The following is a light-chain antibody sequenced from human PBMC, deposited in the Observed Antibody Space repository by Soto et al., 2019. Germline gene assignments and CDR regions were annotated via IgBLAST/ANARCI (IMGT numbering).Light chain of an antibody. Sequence: DIQMTQSPSTLSASVGDRVTITCRASQSISSWLAWYQQKPRKAPKLLIYDASSLESGVPSRFSGSGSGTEFTLTISSLQPGDFATYYCQQYNSYTWTFCQGTKVDIK. V-gene: IGKV1-5*01. CDR2: DAS. CDR1: QSISSW. CDR3: QQYNSYTWT. J-gene: IGKJ1*01.